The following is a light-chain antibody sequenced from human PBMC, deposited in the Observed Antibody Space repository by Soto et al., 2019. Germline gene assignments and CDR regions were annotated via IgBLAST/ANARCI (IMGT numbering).Light chain of an antibody. V-gene: IGLV1-40*01. Sequence: QSALTQPPSVSGVPGQRVTISCTGSSSNIGALYDVNWYQQLPGTAPKLLIYDNNNRPSGVPDRFSGSKSGTSASLAITGLQAEDEADYYCQSYDNSLSGHVVFGGGTKLTVL. J-gene: IGLJ2*01. CDR2: DNN. CDR1: SSNIGALYD. CDR3: QSYDNSLSGHVV.